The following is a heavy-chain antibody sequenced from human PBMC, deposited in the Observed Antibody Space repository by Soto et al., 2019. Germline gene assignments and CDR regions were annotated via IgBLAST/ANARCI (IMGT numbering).Heavy chain of an antibody. CDR3: ARGYYYDSSGYSC. J-gene: IGHJ4*02. CDR2: ISYDGSNK. Sequence: PRLSCAASGFTFSSYAMHWVRQAPGKGLEWVAVISYDGSNKYYADSVKGRFTISRDNSKNTLYLQMNSLRAEDTAVYYCARGYYYDSSGYSCWGQGTLVTVSS. CDR1: GFTFSSYA. V-gene: IGHV3-30-3*01. D-gene: IGHD3-22*01.